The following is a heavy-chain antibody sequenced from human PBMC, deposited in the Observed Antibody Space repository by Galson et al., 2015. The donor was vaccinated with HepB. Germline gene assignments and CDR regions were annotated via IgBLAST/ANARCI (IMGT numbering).Heavy chain of an antibody. CDR2: ISGRGGTT. D-gene: IGHD3-22*01. CDR1: GFIFRNYA. V-gene: IGHV3-23*01. Sequence: SLRLSCAASGFIFRNYAMSWVRQAPGKGLEWVSSISGRGGTTYYADSVKGRFTISRDNSKNTLYLQMNSLRAEDTALYYCARDRVVVITTSLDYWGQGTRVTVSS. CDR3: ARDRVVVITTSLDY. J-gene: IGHJ4*02.